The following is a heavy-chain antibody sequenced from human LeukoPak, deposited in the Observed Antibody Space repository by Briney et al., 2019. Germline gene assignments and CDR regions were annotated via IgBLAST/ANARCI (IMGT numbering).Heavy chain of an antibody. CDR2: INPSGGST. J-gene: IGHJ3*02. CDR3: ARGVAFGVVIHDFDI. CDR1: EYIFTSYY. Sequence: ASVKVSSKASEYIFTSYYMHWVRQAPGQGLEWMGIINPSGGSTSYAQKFQGRVTMTSDMSTSTVYMELSSLRSEDTAVYYCARGVAFGVVIHDFDIWGQGTMVTVSS. D-gene: IGHD3-3*01. V-gene: IGHV1-46*01.